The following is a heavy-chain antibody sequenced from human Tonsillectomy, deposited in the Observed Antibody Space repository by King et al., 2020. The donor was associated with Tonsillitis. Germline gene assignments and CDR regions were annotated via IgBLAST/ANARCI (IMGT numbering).Heavy chain of an antibody. V-gene: IGHV1-69*09. D-gene: IGHD3-22*01. CDR3: ERVRSTYYYDSSGYYRNWFDP. J-gene: IGHJ5*02. CDR2: IIPILGIA. CDR1: GGTFSSYA. Sequence: QLVQSGAEVKKPGSSVKVSCKASGGTFSSYAISWVRQAPGQGLEWMGRIIPILGIANYAQKFQGRVTITADKSTSTAYMELSSLRSEDTAVYYCERVRSTYYYDSSGYYRNWFDPWGQGTLVTVSS.